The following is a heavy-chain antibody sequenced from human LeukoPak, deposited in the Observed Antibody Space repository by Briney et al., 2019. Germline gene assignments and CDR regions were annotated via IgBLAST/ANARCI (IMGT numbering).Heavy chain of an antibody. D-gene: IGHD2-8*01. Sequence: GGSLRLSCTASGFTFSIYTMHWVRQAPGKGLEWVAVISSAGTYKYFADSLKGRITISRDNSKSTLYLQMNSLRAEDTAVYYCERDPVLIAGDIMYFDYWGQGTLVTVSS. J-gene: IGHJ4*02. CDR1: GFTFSIYT. CDR2: ISSAGTYK. V-gene: IGHV3-30*04. CDR3: ERDPVLIAGDIMYFDY.